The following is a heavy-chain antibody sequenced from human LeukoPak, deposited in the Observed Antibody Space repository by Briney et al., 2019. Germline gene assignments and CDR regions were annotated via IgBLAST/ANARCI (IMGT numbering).Heavy chain of an antibody. CDR3: VRVLGWRDGYIDH. J-gene: IGHJ4*02. V-gene: IGHV3-20*04. CDR2: INWNGGST. CDR1: GFTFDDYG. Sequence: GGSLRLSCAASGFTFDDYGMSWVRQAPGKGLEWVSGINWNGGSTGYADSVKGRFTISRDNAKNSLSLQMTSLRAEDTAVYYCVRVLGWRDGYIDHWGQGTLVTVSS. D-gene: IGHD5-24*01.